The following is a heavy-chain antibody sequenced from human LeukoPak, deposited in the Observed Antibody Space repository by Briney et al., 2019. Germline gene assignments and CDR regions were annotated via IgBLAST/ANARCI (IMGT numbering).Heavy chain of an antibody. J-gene: IGHJ4*02. CDR3: ARAYSSSWQTLDY. D-gene: IGHD6-13*01. V-gene: IGHV1-2*02. CDR2: INPNSGGT. Sequence: GASVKVSCKASGYTFTGYYMHWVRQAPGQGLEWMGWINPNSGGTNYAQKFQGRVTMTRDTSISTAYMELSRLRSDDTAVYYCARAYSSSWQTLDYWGQGTLVTVSS. CDR1: GYTFTGYY.